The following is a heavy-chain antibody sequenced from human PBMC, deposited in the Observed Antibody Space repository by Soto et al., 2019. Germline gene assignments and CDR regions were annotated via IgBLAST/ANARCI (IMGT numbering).Heavy chain of an antibody. Sequence: EVQLVESGGGLVKPGGSLGLSCAASGFTFSSYSMNWVRQAPGKGLEWVSSISSSSSYIYYADSVKGRFTISRDNAKNSLYLQMNSLRAEDTAVYYCARDAGDCSSTSCYTANYYYYYMDVWGKGTTVTVSS. D-gene: IGHD2-2*01. CDR3: ARDAGDCSSTSCYTANYYYYYMDV. CDR1: GFTFSSYS. CDR2: ISSSSSYI. V-gene: IGHV3-21*01. J-gene: IGHJ6*03.